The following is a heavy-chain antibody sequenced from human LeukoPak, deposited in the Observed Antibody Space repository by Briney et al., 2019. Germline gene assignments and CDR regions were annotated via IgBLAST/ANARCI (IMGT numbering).Heavy chain of an antibody. D-gene: IGHD1-26*01. CDR1: GGSISTYY. Sequence: SETLSLTCTISGGSISTYYWSWIRQPPGKGLEWIGYVYYSGGTNYNPSLKSRVTMSVDTSKNQFSLKLRSVTAADTAVYYCARDPSGSFFNWFDPWGQGTLVTVSS. J-gene: IGHJ5*02. CDR3: ARDPSGSFFNWFDP. CDR2: VYYSGGT. V-gene: IGHV4-59*01.